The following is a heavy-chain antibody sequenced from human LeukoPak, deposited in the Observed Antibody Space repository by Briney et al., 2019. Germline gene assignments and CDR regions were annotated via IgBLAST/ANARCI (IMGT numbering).Heavy chain of an antibody. D-gene: IGHD2-2*02. Sequence: ASVKVSCKASAGTFSSYAITWVRQAPGQGLEWLGGIIPKFGTANYAQKFRGRVTITADESTKTAYMVLSSLRSEDTAVYCCARDRPGRYCSTTSCFTASPFDPWGQGTLVTVSS. V-gene: IGHV1-69*13. CDR2: IIPKFGTA. J-gene: IGHJ5*02. CDR3: ARDRPGRYCSTTSCFTASPFDP. CDR1: AGTFSSYA.